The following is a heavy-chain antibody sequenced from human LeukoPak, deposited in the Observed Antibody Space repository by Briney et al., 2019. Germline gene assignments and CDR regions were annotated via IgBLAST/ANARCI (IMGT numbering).Heavy chain of an antibody. D-gene: IGHD4-11*01. CDR2: ISSDGTNT. Sequence: GGSLRLSCAASGFTFKSSWMHWVRHPPGRGPVWVSRISSDGTNTRYADSVRGRFSVSRDNAKNTLYLQMNSLRVEDTAVYYCALEPGNYVGLRYFDYWGQGTLVTVSS. J-gene: IGHJ4*02. V-gene: IGHV3-74*01. CDR3: ALEPGNYVGLRYFDY. CDR1: GFTFKSSW.